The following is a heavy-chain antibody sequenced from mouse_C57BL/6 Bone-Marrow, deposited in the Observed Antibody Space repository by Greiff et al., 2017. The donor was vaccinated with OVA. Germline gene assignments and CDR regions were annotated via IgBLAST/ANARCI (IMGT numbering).Heavy chain of an antibody. CDR1: GYTFTSYW. CDR2: IYPSDSET. D-gene: IGHD1-1*01. Sequence: QVQLQQPGAELVRPGSSVKLSCKASGYTFTSYWMDWVKQRPGQGLEWIGNIYPSDSETHYNQKFKDKATLTVDKSSSTAYMQLSSLTSEDSAVYYCASRIRPHYYGSSYRYFDVWGTGTTVTVSS. J-gene: IGHJ1*03. V-gene: IGHV1-61*01. CDR3: ASRIRPHYYGSSYRYFDV.